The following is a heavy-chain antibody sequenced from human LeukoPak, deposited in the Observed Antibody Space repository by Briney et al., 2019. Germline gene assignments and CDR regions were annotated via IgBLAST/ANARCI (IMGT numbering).Heavy chain of an antibody. V-gene: IGHV4-38-2*02. CDR2: IYHSGST. CDR1: GYSISSGYY. CDR3: ARDPLGGGGTKHSFDY. D-gene: IGHD3-16*01. J-gene: IGHJ4*02. Sequence: SETLSLTCTVSGYSISSGYYWGWIRQPPGKGLEWIGSIYHSGSTYYNPSLKSRVTISVDTSKNQFSLKLSSVTAADTAVYYCARDPLGGGGTKHSFDYWGQGTLVTVSS.